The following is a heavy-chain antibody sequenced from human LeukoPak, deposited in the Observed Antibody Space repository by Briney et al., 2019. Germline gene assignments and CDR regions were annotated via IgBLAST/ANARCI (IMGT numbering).Heavy chain of an antibody. D-gene: IGHD3-9*01. V-gene: IGHV4-59*01. Sequence: PSETLSLTCTVSGGSISSYYWSWIRQPPRKGLEWIGYIYYSGSTNYNPSLKSRVTISVDTSKNQFSLKLSSVTAADTAVYYCASSPLSDYDILTGYYYYYGMDVWGQGTTVTVSS. CDR2: IYYSGST. J-gene: IGHJ6*02. CDR3: ASSPLSDYDILTGYYYYYGMDV. CDR1: GGSISSYY.